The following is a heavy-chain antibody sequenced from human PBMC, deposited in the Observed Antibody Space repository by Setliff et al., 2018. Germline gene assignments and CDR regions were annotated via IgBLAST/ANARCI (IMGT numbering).Heavy chain of an antibody. J-gene: IGHJ4*02. V-gene: IGHV4-30-4*08. Sequence: SETLSLTCTVSGGSISSGDYYWSWIRQPPGKGLEWIGYIYSSGSTYYNPSLKSRVSISVDTSKNQFSLKLSSVTAAGTAVYYCARESRYYYDNLGTLDYWGQGSLVTVSS. D-gene: IGHD3-22*01. CDR1: GGSISSGDYY. CDR3: ARESRYYYDNLGTLDY. CDR2: IYSSGST.